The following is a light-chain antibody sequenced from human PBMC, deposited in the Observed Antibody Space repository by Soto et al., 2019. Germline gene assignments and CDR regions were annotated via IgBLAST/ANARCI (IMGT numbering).Light chain of an antibody. CDR1: QDISNW. Sequence: DIQMTQSPSSVSASVGDRVTITCRASQDISNWLAWYQQKPGKAPKLLIYTASNLQSGVPSRFSGSVSGTDFTLTISSLQPEDFAIYYCQQANNCPYTFGQGTKLEI. CDR2: TAS. J-gene: IGKJ2*01. CDR3: QQANNCPYT. V-gene: IGKV1-12*01.